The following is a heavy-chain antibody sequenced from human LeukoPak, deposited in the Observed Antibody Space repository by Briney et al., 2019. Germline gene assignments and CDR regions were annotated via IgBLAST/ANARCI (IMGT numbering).Heavy chain of an antibody. CDR3: ARGSPRVAAAGSWGDY. V-gene: IGHV1-8*01. Sequence: ASVKVSCKASGYTFTSYDINWVRQATGQGLEWMGWMNPNSGNTVYSQKFQGRVTMTRNTSISTAYMELSSLRSEDTAVYYCARGSPRVAAAGSWGDYWGQGTLVTVSS. CDR1: GYTFTSYD. CDR2: MNPNSGNT. D-gene: IGHD6-13*01. J-gene: IGHJ4*02.